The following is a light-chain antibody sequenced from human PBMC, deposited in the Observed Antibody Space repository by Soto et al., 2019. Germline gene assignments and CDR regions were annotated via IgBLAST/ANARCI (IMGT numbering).Light chain of an antibody. CDR3: QHVG. CDR2: ASS. Sequence: EIVLTQSPGTLSLTPGERATLSCRATQSVSSKHIAWYQQKPDQAPRLLIYASSTRATGIPDRFSGSGSGTDFTLTISRLEPEDFAVYYCQHVGFGQGTRLEIK. V-gene: IGKV3-20*01. J-gene: IGKJ5*01. CDR1: QSVSSKH.